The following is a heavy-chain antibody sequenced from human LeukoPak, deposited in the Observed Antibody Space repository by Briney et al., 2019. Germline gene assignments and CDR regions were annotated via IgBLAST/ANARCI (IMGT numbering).Heavy chain of an antibody. Sequence: PSETLSLTCTVSGGSISSYYWSWIRQPPGKGLEWIGYIYYSGSTNYNPSLKSRVTISVDTSKNQFSLKLSSVTAADTAVYYCARQTYSSGWARWGQGTLVTVSS. V-gene: IGHV4-59*08. CDR3: ARQTYSSGWAR. J-gene: IGHJ4*02. D-gene: IGHD6-19*01. CDR1: GGSISSYY. CDR2: IYYSGST.